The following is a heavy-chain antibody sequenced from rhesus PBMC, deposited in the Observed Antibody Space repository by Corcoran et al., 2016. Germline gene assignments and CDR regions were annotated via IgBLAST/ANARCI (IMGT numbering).Heavy chain of an antibody. Sequence: QVQLQESGPGLVKPSETLSLTCAVSGGSLSRSYYYWSWFRQAPGKGLEWLGYISYSESTSDNTALKSRVTMSRGTSKNQFSLKRSSVTAADTAVYYCARDVGDNSVDYWGQGVLVTVSS. D-gene: IGHD3S6*01. V-gene: IGHV4-122*02. CDR2: ISYSEST. J-gene: IGHJ4*01. CDR3: ARDVGDNSVDY. CDR1: GGSLSRSYYY.